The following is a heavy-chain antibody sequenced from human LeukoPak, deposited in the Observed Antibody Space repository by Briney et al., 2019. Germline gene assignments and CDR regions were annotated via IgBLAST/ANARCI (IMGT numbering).Heavy chain of an antibody. CDR3: ARAGLMVRGSPVDY. CDR1: GFTFSSYS. D-gene: IGHD3-10*01. V-gene: IGHV3-21*01. CDR2: ISSSSSYI. Sequence: GGSLRLSCAASGFTFSSYSMNWVRQAPGKGLEWVSSISSSSSYIYYADSVKGRFTISRDNAKNSLYLQMNSLRAEDTAVYYCARAGLMVRGSPVDYWGQGTLVTVSS. J-gene: IGHJ4*02.